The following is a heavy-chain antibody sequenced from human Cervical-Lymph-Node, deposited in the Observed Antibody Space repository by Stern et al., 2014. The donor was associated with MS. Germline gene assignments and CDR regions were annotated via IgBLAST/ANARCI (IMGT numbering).Heavy chain of an antibody. CDR2: FIPIFGTT. CDR3: ARDNDDNGMDV. Sequence: VQLVESGAEVKKPGSSVNVSCKASGGTFINHAISWVRQAPGQGLEWMGGFIPIFGTTDYAQKFQGRVTISTDESPNTAYMELSRLRSKDAAVYYCARDNDDNGMDVWGQGTTVIVSS. D-gene: IGHD2-8*01. V-gene: IGHV1-69*01. J-gene: IGHJ6*02. CDR1: GGTFINHA.